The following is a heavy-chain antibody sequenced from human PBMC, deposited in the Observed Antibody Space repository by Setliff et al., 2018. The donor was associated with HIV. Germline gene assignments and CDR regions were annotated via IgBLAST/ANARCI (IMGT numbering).Heavy chain of an antibody. Sequence: LSLTCAVSGYSLSDYYMNWIRQAPGKGLEWISQISRYGNNMYHADFVKGRFTIARDDTKNTVSLQMTNLEPGDTAMYYCAKGGYGGAHYVAGYWGQGTKVTVSS. D-gene: IGHD5-18*01. V-gene: IGHV3-11*01. J-gene: IGHJ4*02. CDR2: ISRYGNNM. CDR3: AKGGYGGAHYVAGY. CDR1: GYSLSDYY.